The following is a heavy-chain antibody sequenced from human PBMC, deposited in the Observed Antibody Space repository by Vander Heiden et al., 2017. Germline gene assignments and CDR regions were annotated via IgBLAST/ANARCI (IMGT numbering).Heavy chain of an antibody. CDR2: IWYDGSNK. CDR3: ARARGDEGYYYYYGMDV. Sequence: QVQLVESGGGVVQPGRSLRLSCAASGFTFRRYGMHWVRQAPGKGLEWVAVIWYDGSNKYYADSVKGRVTISRDNSKNTLYLQMNSLRAEDTAVYYCARARGDEGYYYYYGMDVWGQGTTVTVSS. CDR1: GFTFRRYG. J-gene: IGHJ6*02. V-gene: IGHV3-33*01.